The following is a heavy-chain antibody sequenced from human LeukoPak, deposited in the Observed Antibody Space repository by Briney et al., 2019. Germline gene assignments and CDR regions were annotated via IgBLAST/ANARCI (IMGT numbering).Heavy chain of an antibody. CDR2: MNPNSGNT. V-gene: IGHV1-8*01. Sequence: ASVKVSCRASGYTFTSYDINWVRQATGQGLEWMGWMNPNSGNTGYAQKFQGRVTMTRNTSISTAYMELSSLRSEDTAVYYCARGHYYGDPPPQPLDYWGQGTLVTVSS. J-gene: IGHJ4*02. CDR3: ARGHYYGDPPPQPLDY. D-gene: IGHD3-10*01. CDR1: GYTFTSYD.